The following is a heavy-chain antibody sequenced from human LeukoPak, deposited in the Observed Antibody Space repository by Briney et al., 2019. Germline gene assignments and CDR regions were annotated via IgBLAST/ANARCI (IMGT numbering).Heavy chain of an antibody. D-gene: IGHD3-10*01. V-gene: IGHV3-21*01. CDR1: GFTFSSYS. CDR3: ARGRRGSYYYGSGIINWFDP. Sequence: GGSLRLSCAASGFTFSSYSMNWVRQAPGKGLEWVSSISSSSSYIYYADSVKGRFTISRDNAKNTLYLQMNSLRAEDTAVYYCARGRRGSYYYGSGIINWFDPWGQGTLVTVSS. CDR2: ISSSSSYI. J-gene: IGHJ5*02.